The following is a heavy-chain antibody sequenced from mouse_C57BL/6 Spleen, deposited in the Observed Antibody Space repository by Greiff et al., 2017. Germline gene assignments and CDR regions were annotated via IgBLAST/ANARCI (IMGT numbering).Heavy chain of an antibody. CDR1: GFSLTSYG. Sequence: VQLVESGPGLVQPSQSLSITCTVSGFSLTSYGVHWVRQSPGQGLEWLGVIWSGGSKDYNAAFISRLSIRKDNSKSQVFFKMNSLQADDTAIYYCARNRLGFDYWGQGTTLTVSS. CDR2: IWSGGSK. J-gene: IGHJ2*01. D-gene: IGHD4-1*01. V-gene: IGHV2-2*01. CDR3: ARNRLGFDY.